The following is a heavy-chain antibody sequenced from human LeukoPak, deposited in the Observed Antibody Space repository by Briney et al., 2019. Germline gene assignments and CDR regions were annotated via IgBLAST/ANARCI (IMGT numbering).Heavy chain of an antibody. V-gene: IGHV1-69*13. CDR1: GGTFSSYA. Sequence: ASVKVSCKASGGTFSSYAISWMRQAPGQGLEWMGGIIPIFGTANYAQKFQGRVTITADESTSTAYMELSSLRSEDTAVYYCARLDYYDSSGYGTTNDYWGQGTLVTVSS. D-gene: IGHD3-22*01. J-gene: IGHJ4*02. CDR2: IIPIFGTA. CDR3: ARLDYYDSSGYGTTNDY.